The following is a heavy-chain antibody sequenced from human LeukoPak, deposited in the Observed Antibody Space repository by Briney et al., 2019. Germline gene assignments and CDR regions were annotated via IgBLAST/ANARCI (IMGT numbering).Heavy chain of an antibody. D-gene: IGHD3-10*01. CDR3: AKTKGSGSYFNWFDP. CDR2: ISGSGGST. Sequence: TGGSLRLSCAASGFTFSSYAMHWVRQAPGKGLEYVSAISGSGGSTYYADSVKGRFTISRDNSKNTLYLQMNSLRAEDTAVYYCAKTKGSGSYFNWFDPWGQGTLVTVSS. J-gene: IGHJ5*02. CDR1: GFTFSSYA. V-gene: IGHV3-23*01.